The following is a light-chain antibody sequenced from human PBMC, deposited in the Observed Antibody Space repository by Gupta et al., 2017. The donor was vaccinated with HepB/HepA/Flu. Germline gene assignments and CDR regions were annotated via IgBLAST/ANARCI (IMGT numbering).Light chain of an antibody. V-gene: IGKV3-20*01. Sequence: EIVLTQSPGTLSLSPGERATLSCRASQSLSGSYLAWYQKRPGQAPRLLIYGASSRATGITDRFSGSGSGTDFSLSISRLEPEDSAVYYGLQYGSSLGQGTKVEIK. CDR2: GAS. CDR1: QSLSGSY. J-gene: IGKJ1*01. CDR3: LQYGSS.